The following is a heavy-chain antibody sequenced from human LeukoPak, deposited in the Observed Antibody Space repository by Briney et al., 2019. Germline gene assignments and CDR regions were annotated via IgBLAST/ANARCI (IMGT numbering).Heavy chain of an antibody. CDR3: ASVVGATTD. J-gene: IGHJ4*02. V-gene: IGHV4-39*07. CDR1: GGSISSSSYY. CDR2: IYYSRST. D-gene: IGHD1-26*01. Sequence: PSETLSLTCTVSGGSISSSSYYWGWLRQPPGKGLEWIGSIYYSRSTYYNPSLKSRVTISVDTSKNQFSLKLSSVTAADTAVYYCASVVGATTDWGQGTLVTVSS.